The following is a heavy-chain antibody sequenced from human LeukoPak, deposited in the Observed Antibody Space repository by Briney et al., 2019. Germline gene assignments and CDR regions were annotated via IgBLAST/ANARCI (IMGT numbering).Heavy chain of an antibody. CDR2: IYHSGST. V-gene: IGHV4-30-2*01. J-gene: IGHJ4*02. CDR1: GGSISSGSYY. CDR3: ARGLPPHAFDY. Sequence: SETLSLTCTVSGGSISSGSYYWSWIRQPPGKGLEWIGYIYHSGSTYYNPSLKSRVTISVDRSKNQFSLKLSSVTAADTAVYYCARGLPPHAFDYWGQGTLVTVSS.